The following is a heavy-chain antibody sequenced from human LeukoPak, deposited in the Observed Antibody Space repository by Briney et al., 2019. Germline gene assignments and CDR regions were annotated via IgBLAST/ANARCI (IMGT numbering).Heavy chain of an antibody. CDR2: IKQDGSEK. CDR3: ARDHGYNYVGGAAFDI. J-gene: IGHJ3*02. Sequence: GGSLRLSCAASGFTFSNYWMSWVRQAPGKGLEWVANIKQDGSEKYYVDSVKGRFTISRDNAKNSLYLQMNSLRAEDTAVYYCARDHGYNYVGGAAFDIWGQGTMVTVSS. CDR1: GFTFSNYW. D-gene: IGHD5-24*01. V-gene: IGHV3-7*03.